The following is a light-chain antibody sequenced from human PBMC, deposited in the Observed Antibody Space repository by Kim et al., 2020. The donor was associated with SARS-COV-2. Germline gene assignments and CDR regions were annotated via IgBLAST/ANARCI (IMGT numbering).Light chain of an antibody. CDR1: SSDVGGYNY. Sequence: QSALTQPPSASGSPGQSVTISCTGTSSDVGGYNYVSWYQQHPGKAPKLMIYEVSKRPSGVPDRFSGSKSGNTASLTVSGLQAEDEADYYCSSYAGRIDVVFGGGTKLTVL. V-gene: IGLV2-8*01. CDR2: EVS. CDR3: SSYAGRIDVV. J-gene: IGLJ2*01.